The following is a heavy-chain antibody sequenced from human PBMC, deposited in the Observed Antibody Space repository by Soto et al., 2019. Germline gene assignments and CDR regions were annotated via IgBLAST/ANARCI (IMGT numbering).Heavy chain of an antibody. D-gene: IGHD2-21*01. Sequence: QVQVVQSGAEVKKPGASVKVSCKASGYTFTGYQMHWVRQAPGQGLEWMGWFNPNSGGTNYAQKFQGSVTLTGDTSISTADMELNSLTSDDTAVYFCARGRTIVSPGNWGQGTLVSVSS. CDR1: GYTFTGYQ. CDR3: ARGRTIVSPGN. CDR2: FNPNSGGT. J-gene: IGHJ4*02. V-gene: IGHV1-2*02.